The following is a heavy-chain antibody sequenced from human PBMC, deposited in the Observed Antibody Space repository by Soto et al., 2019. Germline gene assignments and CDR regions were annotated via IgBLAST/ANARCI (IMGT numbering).Heavy chain of an antibody. CDR1: GFTFENFA. J-gene: IGHJ5*02. V-gene: IGHV3-9*01. D-gene: IGHD2-21*02. CDR2: IDWNSGTI. CDR3: AKAPKVVTHWFDP. Sequence: EMQLVESGGGLVQPGRSLRLSCAVPGFTFENFALHWVRQAPGKGLEWVSGIDWNSGTIAYADSVKGRFTLSRDSATSSLYLHLDGLRPEDTAFYYCAKAPKVVTHWFDPWGQGTLVTVSS.